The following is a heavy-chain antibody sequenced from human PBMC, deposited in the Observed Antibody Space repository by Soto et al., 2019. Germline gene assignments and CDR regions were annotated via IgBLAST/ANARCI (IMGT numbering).Heavy chain of an antibody. D-gene: IGHD3-3*01. CDR2: IYYSGST. CDR3: ARQYGVGLLDY. J-gene: IGHJ4*02. Sequence: QLQLQESGPGLVKPSETLSLTCTVSGGSISSSSYYWGWIRQPPGKGLEWIGSIYYSGSTYYNPSLKSRVTISVDTSKNQFSLKLSSVTAADTAVYYCARQYGVGLLDYWGQGTLVTVSS. CDR1: GGSISSSSYY. V-gene: IGHV4-39*01.